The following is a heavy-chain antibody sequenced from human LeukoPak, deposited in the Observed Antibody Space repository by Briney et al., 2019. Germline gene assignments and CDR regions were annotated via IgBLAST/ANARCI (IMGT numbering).Heavy chain of an antibody. J-gene: IGHJ3*02. CDR3: ARHLSDIVGAIRFHAFDI. V-gene: IGHV4-4*09. CDR2: IYTSGST. D-gene: IGHD1-26*01. Sequence: SETLSLTCTVSGGSISSYYWSWIRQPPGKELEWIGYIYTSGSTNYNPSLKSRVTISVDTSKNQFSLKLSSVTAADTAVYYCARHLSDIVGAIRFHAFDIWGQGTMVTVSS. CDR1: GGSISSYY.